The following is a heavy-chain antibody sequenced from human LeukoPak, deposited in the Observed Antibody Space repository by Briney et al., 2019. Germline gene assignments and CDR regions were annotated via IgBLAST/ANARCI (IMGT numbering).Heavy chain of an antibody. CDR2: IYRSGTT. CDR1: GGSISSGSYY. J-gene: IGHJ3*02. Sequence: PSETLSLTCTVSGGSISSGSYYWNWIRQPAGKGLEWIGRIYRSGTTNYNPSLKSRVTISVDTSKNQFSLKLSSVTAADTAVYYCARQFHSGLDIWGQGTMVTVSS. CDR3: ARQFHSGLDI. V-gene: IGHV4-61*02. D-gene: IGHD1-26*01.